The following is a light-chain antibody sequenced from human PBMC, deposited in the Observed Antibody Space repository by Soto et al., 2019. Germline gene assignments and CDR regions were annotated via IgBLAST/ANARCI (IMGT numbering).Light chain of an antibody. J-gene: IGKJ1*01. Sequence: EIVLTQSPGTLSLSPGEGATLSCRASQSISSNFLAWYQQKRGQAPRLLIHGASNRATGIPDRFSGSGSGTDFTLTITRLEPEDFAVYYCQQYGGSPRTFGQGTQGGYQ. CDR3: QQYGGSPRT. CDR1: QSISSNF. CDR2: GAS. V-gene: IGKV3-20*01.